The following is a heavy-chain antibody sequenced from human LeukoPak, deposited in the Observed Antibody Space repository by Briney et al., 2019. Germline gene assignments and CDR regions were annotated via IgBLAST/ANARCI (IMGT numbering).Heavy chain of an antibody. V-gene: IGHV1-46*01. D-gene: IGHD2-21*02. CDR2: NNPSGGST. J-gene: IGHJ4*02. CDR3: ARADRYCGGDCRNFFDY. Sequence: ASVSVSSKASRHTFTIYYMHWVRQAPGQGLEWRGKNNPSGGSTRYAQKLQSRVTMTRNISTSTVYMELSSLRSEDTAVYYCARADRYCGGDCRNFFDYWGQGTMVTVSS. CDR1: RHTFTIYY.